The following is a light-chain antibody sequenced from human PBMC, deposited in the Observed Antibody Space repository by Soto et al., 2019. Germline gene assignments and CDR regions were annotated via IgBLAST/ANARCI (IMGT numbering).Light chain of an antibody. J-gene: IGLJ3*02. CDR1: SSNIGNNY. Sequence: QSVLTQPPSVSAAPGQKVTIPCTGSSSNIGNNYVSWYQQLPGTAPKLLIYENNKRPSGIPDRFSGSKSGTSATLGITGLQTGDEADYYCGTWDSSLSGEVFGGGTKVTVL. CDR2: ENN. CDR3: GTWDSSLSGEV. V-gene: IGLV1-51*02.